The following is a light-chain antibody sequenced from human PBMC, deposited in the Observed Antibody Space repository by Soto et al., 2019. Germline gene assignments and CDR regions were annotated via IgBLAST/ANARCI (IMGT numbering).Light chain of an antibody. Sequence: QSALTQPASVSVSPGHSITISCTGTSSDVGSYNLVSWYQQHPGKAPKLMIYEVSKRPSGVSNRFSGSKSGNTASLTISGLQAEDEADYYCCSYAGSSTYVFGTGTKATVL. V-gene: IGLV2-23*02. CDR2: EVS. CDR3: CSYAGSSTYV. J-gene: IGLJ1*01. CDR1: SSDVGSYNL.